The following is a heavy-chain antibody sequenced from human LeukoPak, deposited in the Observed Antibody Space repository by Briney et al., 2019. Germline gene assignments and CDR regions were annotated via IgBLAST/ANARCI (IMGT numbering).Heavy chain of an antibody. J-gene: IGHJ6*03. D-gene: IGHD6-13*01. CDR1: GGSISSGSYY. CDR2: IYTSGST. V-gene: IGHV4-61*02. CDR3: ARGPSSHHYYYYYYMDV. Sequence: SETLSLTCTVSGGSISSGSYYWSWIRQPAGEGLEWIGRIYTSGSTNYNPSLKSRVTISVDTSKNQFSLKLSSVTAADTAVYYCARGPSSHHYYYYYYMDVWGKGTTVTVSS.